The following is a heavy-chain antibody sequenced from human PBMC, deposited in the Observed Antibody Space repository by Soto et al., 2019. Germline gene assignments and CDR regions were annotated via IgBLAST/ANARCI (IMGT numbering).Heavy chain of an antibody. CDR3: VREVSDWSSHGSFDF. CDR1: GFTFSNSS. Sequence: GGSLRLSGAASGFTFSNSSMNWVRQAPWKGLEWVSLISNNGVSASHADSVQGRFIISRDNSINTLYLQMNSLRAEDTAIYYCVREVSDWSSHGSFDFWGRGTMVTFSS. D-gene: IGHD2-21*02. J-gene: IGHJ3*01. V-gene: IGHV3-23*01. CDR2: ISNNGVSA.